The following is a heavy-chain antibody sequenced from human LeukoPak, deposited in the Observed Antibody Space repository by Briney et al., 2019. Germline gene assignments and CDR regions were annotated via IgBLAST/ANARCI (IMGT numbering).Heavy chain of an antibody. CDR1: GFTFSSYA. Sequence: GSLRLSCAASGFTFSSYAMSWIRQPPGKGLEWIGNIYFSGSTYYNPSLKSRVAMSVDTSNNQFSLNLNSVTAADTAVYYCANLGYYNYGMDIWGQGTTVTVSS. CDR3: ANLGYYNYGMDI. CDR2: IYFSGST. J-gene: IGHJ6*02. V-gene: IGHV4-59*04.